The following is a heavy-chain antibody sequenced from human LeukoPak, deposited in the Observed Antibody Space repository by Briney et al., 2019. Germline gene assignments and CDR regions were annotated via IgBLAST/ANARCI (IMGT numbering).Heavy chain of an antibody. J-gene: IGHJ6*02. Sequence: GRSLRLSCAGSGFTFSNYGMHWVRQAPGKGLEWVAVIWYDGSNKYYADSVKGRFTISRDNSKNTLYLQMNSLRAEDTAVYYCARDHTVVTSRGTYYYGMDVWGQGTTVTVSS. CDR2: IWYDGSNK. D-gene: IGHD2-21*02. CDR3: ARDHTVVTSRGTYYYGMDV. V-gene: IGHV3-33*01. CDR1: GFTFSNYG.